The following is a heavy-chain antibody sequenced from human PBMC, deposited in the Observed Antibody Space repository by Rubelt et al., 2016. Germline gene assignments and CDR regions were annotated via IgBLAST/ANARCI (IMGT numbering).Heavy chain of an antibody. V-gene: IGHV3-33*07. J-gene: IGHJ4*02. Sequence: YGMHWVRQAPGKGLEWVAIIWYDGSNKYYADSVKGRFTISRDNSKNTLYLQMNSLRAEDTAVYYCARDTRDIFDYWGQGTLVTVSS. CDR2: IWYDGSNK. D-gene: IGHD2-2*01. CDR1: YG. CDR3: ARDTRDIFDY.